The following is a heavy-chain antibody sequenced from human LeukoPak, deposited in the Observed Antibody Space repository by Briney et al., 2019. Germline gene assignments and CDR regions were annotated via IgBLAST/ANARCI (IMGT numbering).Heavy chain of an antibody. CDR3: ARDLGGGNSFDY. J-gene: IGHJ4*02. CDR1: RYTFSNYE. D-gene: IGHD4-23*01. V-gene: IGHV3-48*03. CDR2: ISSSGRTI. Sequence: PGGSLRLSCAASRYTFSNYEMNWVRQAPGKGLEWVSYISSSGRTIYYADSVKGRFTISRDNAKNSLYLQMNNLRAEDTAIYYCARDLGGGNSFDYWGQGTLVTVSS.